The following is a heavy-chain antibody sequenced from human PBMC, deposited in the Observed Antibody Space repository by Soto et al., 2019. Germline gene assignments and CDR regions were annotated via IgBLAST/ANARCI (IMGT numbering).Heavy chain of an antibody. Sequence: QVQLVQSGAEVKKPGSSVKVSCKASGGTFSSYGINWVRQAPGQGLEWMGRIIPMLDVANYAQNFQGRVKITADRSTTKAYMELSSLRSEDTDVYYCARGVVVVIAAGYYYHAMDAWGQGTTVTVSS. V-gene: IGHV1-69*02. CDR3: ARGVVVVIAAGYYYHAMDA. J-gene: IGHJ6*02. D-gene: IGHD2-15*01. CDR1: GGTFSSYG. CDR2: IIPMLDVA.